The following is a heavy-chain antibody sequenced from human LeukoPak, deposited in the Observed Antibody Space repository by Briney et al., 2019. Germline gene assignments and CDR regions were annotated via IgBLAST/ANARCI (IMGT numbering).Heavy chain of an antibody. V-gene: IGHV3-30-3*01. CDR2: ISYDGSNK. J-gene: IGHJ3*02. D-gene: IGHD1-26*01. CDR3: ARESPEATSAFDI. CDR1: GFTFSSYA. Sequence: QPGGSLRLSCAASGFTFSSYAMSWVRQAPGKGLEWVAVISYDGSNKYYADSVKGRFTISRDNSKNTLYLQMNSLRAEDTAVYYCARESPEATSAFDIWGQGTMVTVSS.